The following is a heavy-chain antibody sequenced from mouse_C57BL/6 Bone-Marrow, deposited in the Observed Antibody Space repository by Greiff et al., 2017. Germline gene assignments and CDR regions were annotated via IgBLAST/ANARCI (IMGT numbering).Heavy chain of an antibody. Sequence: VQLQQPGAELVMPGASVKLSCKASGYTFTSYWMHWVKQRPGQGLEWIGEIDPSDSYTNYNQKFKGKSTLTVDKSSITAYMQLSSLTAEDSAVYYCARRVVVAPHAMDDWGQGTSVTVSS. V-gene: IGHV1-69*01. J-gene: IGHJ4*01. CDR1: GYTFTSYW. CDR3: ARRVVVAPHAMDD. CDR2: IDPSDSYT. D-gene: IGHD1-1*01.